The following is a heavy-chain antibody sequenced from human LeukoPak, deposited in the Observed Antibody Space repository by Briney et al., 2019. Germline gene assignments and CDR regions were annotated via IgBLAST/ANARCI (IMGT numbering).Heavy chain of an antibody. V-gene: IGHV3-48*02. J-gene: IGHJ4*02. Sequence: GGSLRLSCAASGITVSSNYMNWVRQAPGKGLEWVSYISGSSSTIYYAGSVKGRFTISRDNAKNSLYLQMNSLRDEDTAVYYCARGAAAAEDYWGQGTLVTVSS. CDR3: ARGAAAAEDY. D-gene: IGHD6-13*01. CDR1: GITVSSNY. CDR2: ISGSSSTI.